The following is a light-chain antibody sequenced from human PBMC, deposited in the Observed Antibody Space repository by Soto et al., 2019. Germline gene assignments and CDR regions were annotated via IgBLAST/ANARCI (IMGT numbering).Light chain of an antibody. V-gene: IGLV1-51*01. J-gene: IGLJ2*01. CDR1: ASNVGTHF. Sequence: QSVLTQPPSVSAAPGQRVTISCSGSASNVGTHFVSWYQHLPGAAPKLLIYDNDERPSEIPDRFSGSKSDTSATLTITGLQTGEGADYSGGTGDSGLTAGVFGGGTKVPVL. CDR2: DND. CDR3: GTGDSGLTAGV.